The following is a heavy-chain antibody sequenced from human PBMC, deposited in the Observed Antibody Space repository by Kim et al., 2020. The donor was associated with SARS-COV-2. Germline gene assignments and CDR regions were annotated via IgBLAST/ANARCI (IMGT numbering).Heavy chain of an antibody. V-gene: IGHV3-7*01. CDR2: IKQDGNQK. D-gene: IGHD6-19*01. Sequence: GGSLRLSCAASGVTFSSYWMTWVRQAPGKGLEWVANIKQDGNQKYYVDSVKGRFTISRDNAKNSLHLQSNSLRAEDTAVYYCSRDGDLYSSGKDAFDFWG. CDR1: GVTFSSYW. CDR3: SRDGDLYSSGKDAFDF. J-gene: IGHJ3*01.